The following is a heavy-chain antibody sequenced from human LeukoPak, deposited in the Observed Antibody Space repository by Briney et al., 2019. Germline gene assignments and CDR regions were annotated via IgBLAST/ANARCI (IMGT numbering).Heavy chain of an antibody. V-gene: IGHV4-61*05. Sequence: PSEALSLTCTVSGGSISGSSYYWGWIRQPPGKGLEWIGYIYYSGSTNYNPSLKSRVTISVDTSKNQFSLKLSSVTAADTAVYYCARGVVRGVPIDYWGQGTLVTVSS. J-gene: IGHJ4*02. CDR1: GGSISGSSYY. CDR3: ARGVVRGVPIDY. D-gene: IGHD3-10*01. CDR2: IYYSGST.